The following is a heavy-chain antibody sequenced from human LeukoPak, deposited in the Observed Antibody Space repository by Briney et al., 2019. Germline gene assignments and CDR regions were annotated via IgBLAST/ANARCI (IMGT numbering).Heavy chain of an antibody. CDR2: IYYSGST. CDR1: GGSISSSSYY. CDR3: ARPYGSGRYDVFES. D-gene: IGHD3-10*01. Sequence: PSETLSLTCTVSGGSISSSSYYWGWIRQPPGKGLEWIGYIYYSGSTNYNPSLRSRVTISLDTSKSQFSLKLSSVTAADTAVYYCARPYGSGRYDVFESWGRGTMVIVSS. J-gene: IGHJ3*02. V-gene: IGHV4-61*05.